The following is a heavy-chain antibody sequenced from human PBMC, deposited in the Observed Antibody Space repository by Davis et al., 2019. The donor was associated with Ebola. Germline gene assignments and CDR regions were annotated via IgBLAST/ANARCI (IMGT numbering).Heavy chain of an antibody. CDR3: ARGRQQLAIASYYFDY. V-gene: IGHV6-1*01. Sequence: SQTLSLTCAISGDSVSSNSAAWNWTRQSPSRGLEWLGRTYYRSKWYNDYAVSVKSRITINPDTSKNQFSLQLNSVTPEDTAVYYCARGRQQLAIASYYFDYWGQGTLVTVSS. CDR2: TYYRSKWYN. CDR1: GDSVSSNSAA. J-gene: IGHJ4*02. D-gene: IGHD6-13*01.